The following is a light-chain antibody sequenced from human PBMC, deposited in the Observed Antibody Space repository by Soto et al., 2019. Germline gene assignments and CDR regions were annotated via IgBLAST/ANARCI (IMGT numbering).Light chain of an antibody. CDR3: QQYGVSPLMFT. CDR2: GAS. V-gene: IGKV3-20*01. J-gene: IGKJ2*01. CDR1: QSVSNNY. Sequence: EIVLVQSPGTLSLSPGERATLSCRASQSVSNNYLAWYQQKPGQAPRLLIYGASSRATGVPDRFSGSGTGTDFRLTITRMEAADFAVYYCQQYGVSPLMFTFGQGTKVGVK.